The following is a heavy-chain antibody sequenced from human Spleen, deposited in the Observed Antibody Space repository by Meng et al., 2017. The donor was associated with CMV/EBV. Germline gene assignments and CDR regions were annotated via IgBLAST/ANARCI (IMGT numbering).Heavy chain of an antibody. J-gene: IGHJ5*02. CDR2: INPKSGGT. Sequence: SCKASGYTFTGYYIHWARQAPGQGLEWMGRINPKSGGTNYAQKFQDRVTMTRDTSISTAYMELSRLRSDDTAVYYCAKSLRFSPMGPWGQGTLVTVSS. V-gene: IGHV1-2*06. D-gene: IGHD3-3*01. CDR1: GYTFTGYY. CDR3: AKSLRFSPMGP.